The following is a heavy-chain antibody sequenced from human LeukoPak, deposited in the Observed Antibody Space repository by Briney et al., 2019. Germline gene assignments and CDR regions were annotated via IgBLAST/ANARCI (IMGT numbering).Heavy chain of an antibody. J-gene: IGHJ1*01. V-gene: IGHV3-9*01. CDR1: GFTFDDYG. CDR3: AKDLYSSSWYRYFQH. D-gene: IGHD6-13*01. CDR2: ISWNSGSI. Sequence: GGSLRLSCAASGFTFDDYGMHWVRQAPGKGLEWVSGISWNSGSIGYADSVKGRFTISRDNAKKSLYLQMNSLRAEDTALYYCAKDLYSSSWYRYFQHWGQGTLVTVSS.